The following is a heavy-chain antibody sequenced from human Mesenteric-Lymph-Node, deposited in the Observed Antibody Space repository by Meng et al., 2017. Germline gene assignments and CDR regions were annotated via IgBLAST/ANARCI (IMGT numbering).Heavy chain of an antibody. CDR3: AKVWSSVAAGGRFDY. D-gene: IGHD6-13*01. CDR1: GFTFTNYA. CDR2: ISASGVIT. Sequence: GESLKISCAASGFTFTNYAFIWVRQAPGKGLDWVSSISASGVITYYADSVKGRFTISRDNSKNTLSLQMTSLRAEDTAVYYCAKVWSSVAAGGRFDYWDQGTLVTVSS. J-gene: IGHJ4*02. V-gene: IGHV3-23*01.